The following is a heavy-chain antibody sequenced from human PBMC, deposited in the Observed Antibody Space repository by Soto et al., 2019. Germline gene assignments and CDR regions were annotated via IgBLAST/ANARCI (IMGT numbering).Heavy chain of an antibody. CDR1: GGSFSGYY. CDR2: INHGGST. CDR3: ARVSGLLGYCSGGSCPFDI. J-gene: IGHJ3*02. Sequence: QVQLQQWGAGLLKPSETLSLTCAVYGGSFSGYYWSWIRQPPGKGLEWIGEINHGGSTNYNPSLKSRVIISVDTSKNQFYLKLSSVTAADTAVYYWARVSGLLGYCSGGSCPFDIWGQGTMVTVSS. V-gene: IGHV4-34*01. D-gene: IGHD2-15*01.